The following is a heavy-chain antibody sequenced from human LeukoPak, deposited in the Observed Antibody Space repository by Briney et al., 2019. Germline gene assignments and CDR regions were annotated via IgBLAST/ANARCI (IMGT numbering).Heavy chain of an antibody. V-gene: IGHV1-2*02. Sequence: RASVKVSCKASGYTFTGYYMHWVRQAPGQGLEWMGWINPNSGGTNYAQKFQGRVTMTRDTSISTAYMELSRLRSDDTAVYYCARDRPSAAARPYFDYWGQGTLVTVSS. D-gene: IGHD6-13*01. J-gene: IGHJ4*02. CDR1: GYTFTGYY. CDR3: ARDRPSAAARPYFDY. CDR2: INPNSGGT.